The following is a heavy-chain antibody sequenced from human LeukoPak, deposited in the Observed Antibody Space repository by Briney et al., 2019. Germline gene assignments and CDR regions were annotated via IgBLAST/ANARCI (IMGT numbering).Heavy chain of an antibody. CDR3: AKGPLGYYDSSGYYPYYFDY. J-gene: IGHJ4*02. CDR1: GFTFSSYG. D-gene: IGHD3-22*01. CDR2: ISYDGSNK. Sequence: GGSLRLSCAASGFTFSSYGMHWVRQAPGKGLEWVAVISYDGSNKHYADSVKGRFTISRDNSKNTLYLQMNSLRAEDTAVYYCAKGPLGYYDSSGYYPYYFDYWGQGTLVTVSS. V-gene: IGHV3-30*18.